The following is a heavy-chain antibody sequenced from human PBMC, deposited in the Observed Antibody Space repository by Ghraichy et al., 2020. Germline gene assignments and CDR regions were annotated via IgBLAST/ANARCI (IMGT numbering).Heavy chain of an antibody. D-gene: IGHD3-22*01. CDR3: AIDTVDGGCYQYFHH. J-gene: IGHJ1*01. Sequence: GGSLRLSCAASGFTFSDYYMDWVRQAPGQGLEWVGRTRNKAYSYTSEYAASVKGRFTISRDDSKNSLYLQMNSLTTEDTAVYYCAIDTVDGGCYQYFHHLGQGTLDTVSS. CDR2: TRNKAYSYTS. CDR1: GFTFSDYY. V-gene: IGHV3-72*01.